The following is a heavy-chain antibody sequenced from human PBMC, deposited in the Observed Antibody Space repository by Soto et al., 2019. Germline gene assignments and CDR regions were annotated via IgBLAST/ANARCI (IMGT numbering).Heavy chain of an antibody. Sequence: EVQLVESGGGLVKPGGSLRLSCAASGFTFSNAWMSWVRQAPGKGLEWVGRIKSKPDGGTTDYAAPVKGRFTISRDDSKNTLYLQMNSLKTEDTAVYYCTTDVNEYAFDIWGQGTMVTVSS. D-gene: IGHD1-1*01. CDR1: GFTFSNAW. J-gene: IGHJ3*02. V-gene: IGHV3-15*01. CDR2: IKSKPDGGTT. CDR3: TTDVNEYAFDI.